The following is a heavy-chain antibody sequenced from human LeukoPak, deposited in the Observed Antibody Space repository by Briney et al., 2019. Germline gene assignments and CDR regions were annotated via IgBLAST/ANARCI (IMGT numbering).Heavy chain of an antibody. CDR1: GDSLTSHF. CDR3: ARRMATVTDAFDI. V-gene: IGHV4-59*08. Sequence: SETLSLTCNVSGDSLTSHFWSWIRQTPGKGLEWIGYVFHSGSTNYSPSLKSRVTISLDTSKKQFYLRLASVTAADTAVYYCARRMATVTDAFDIWGRGTMVSVSS. D-gene: IGHD5-24*01. J-gene: IGHJ3*02. CDR2: VFHSGST.